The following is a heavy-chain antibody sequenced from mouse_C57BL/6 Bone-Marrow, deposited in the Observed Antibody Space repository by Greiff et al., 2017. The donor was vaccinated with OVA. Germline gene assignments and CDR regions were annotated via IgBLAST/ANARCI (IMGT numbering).Heavy chain of an antibody. CDR1: GFTFSSYT. V-gene: IGHV5-9*01. CDR3: ARPRLRRGAWFAY. D-gene: IGHD2-4*01. J-gene: IGHJ3*01. CDR2: ISGGGGNT. Sequence: EVKVEESGGGLVKPGGSLKLSCAASGFTFSSYTMSWVRQTPEKRLEWVATISGGGGNTYYPDSVKGRFTISRDNAKNTLYLQMSSLRSEDTALYYCARPRLRRGAWFAYWGQGTLVTVSA.